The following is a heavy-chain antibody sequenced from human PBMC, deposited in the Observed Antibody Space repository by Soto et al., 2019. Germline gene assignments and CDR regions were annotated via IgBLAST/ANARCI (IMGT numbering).Heavy chain of an antibody. CDR1: GGTFSSYA. J-gene: IGHJ4*02. D-gene: IGHD5-18*01. CDR3: ARNRGYSYGSPMLIDY. Sequence: GASLKVSCKASGGTFSSYAISWVRQAPGQGLEWMGGIIPIFGTANYAQKFQGRVTITADESTSTAYMELSSLRSEDTAVYYCARNRGYSYGSPMLIDYWGQGTLVTVSS. V-gene: IGHV1-69*13. CDR2: IIPIFGTA.